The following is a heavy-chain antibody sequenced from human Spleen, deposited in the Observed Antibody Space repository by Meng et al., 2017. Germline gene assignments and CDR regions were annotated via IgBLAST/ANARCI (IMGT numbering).Heavy chain of an antibody. CDR3: ARDRGDYGGNLHYYYYSGKDV. D-gene: IGHD4-23*01. CDR2: IYYSGST. J-gene: IGHJ6*02. Sequence: SETLSLTCTVSGGSISSGGYYWSWIRQHPGKGLEWIGYIYYSGSTYYNPSLKSRVTISVNTSKNQFSLKLISVTAADTAVYYCARDRGDYGGNLHYYYYSGKDVWGQETTVTVSS. V-gene: IGHV4-31*03. CDR1: GGSISSGGYY.